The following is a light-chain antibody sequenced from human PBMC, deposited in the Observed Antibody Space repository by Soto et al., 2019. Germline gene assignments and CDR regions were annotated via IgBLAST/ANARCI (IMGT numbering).Light chain of an antibody. Sequence: EIVLTQSPATLSLSPGERATLSCGASQSVSKFLAWYQQKPGQAPRLLIYDTSNRATGIPARFSGSGSGTDFILTISSLEPEDCAVYYCQQRSNWPHTFGGGTKVEIK. J-gene: IGKJ4*01. CDR2: DTS. V-gene: IGKV3-11*01. CDR1: QSVSKF. CDR3: QQRSNWPHT.